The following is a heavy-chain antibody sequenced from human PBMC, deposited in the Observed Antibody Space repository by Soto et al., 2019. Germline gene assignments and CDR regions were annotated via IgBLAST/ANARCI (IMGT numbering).Heavy chain of an antibody. Sequence: QVQLQQWGAGLLKPSETLSLTCAVYGGSFSGYYWSWIRQPPGKGLEWIGEINHSGSTNYNPSLKSRVTISVDTSKNQFSLKLSSVTAADTAVYYCARDRRAGYQLLSYGIDVWGQGTTVTVSS. V-gene: IGHV4-34*01. CDR3: ARDRRAGYQLLSYGIDV. J-gene: IGHJ6*02. D-gene: IGHD2-2*01. CDR1: GGSFSGYY. CDR2: INHSGST.